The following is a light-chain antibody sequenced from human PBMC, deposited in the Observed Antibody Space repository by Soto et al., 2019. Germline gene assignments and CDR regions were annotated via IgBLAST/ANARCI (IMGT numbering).Light chain of an antibody. CDR1: SSNIGAGYD. V-gene: IGLV1-40*01. Sequence: SVLTQPPSVSGAPGRRVTISCTGSSSNIGAGYDVHWYQQLPGTAPKLLIYGNSHRPSGVPDRFSGSKSGTSASLAITGLQAEDEADYYCQSYDSSLSGYVFGTGTKVTVL. CDR3: QSYDSSLSGYV. J-gene: IGLJ1*01. CDR2: GNS.